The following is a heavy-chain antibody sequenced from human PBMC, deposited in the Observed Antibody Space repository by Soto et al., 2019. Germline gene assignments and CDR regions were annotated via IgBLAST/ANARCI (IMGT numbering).Heavy chain of an antibody. Sequence: PMAAQIISSKCTGYIYTTYCIVSVRKMPGKGLDWMGIIYPGDSDTRYSPSFKGQVTISANKSISTAYLQWSSLKASDTAMYYCARHGPKRLYYDNLTGPVDYWGQGTLVTVSS. J-gene: IGHJ4*02. V-gene: IGHV5-51*01. D-gene: IGHD3-9*01. CDR1: GYIYTTYC. CDR2: IYPGDSDT. CDR3: ARHGPKRLYYDNLTGPVDY.